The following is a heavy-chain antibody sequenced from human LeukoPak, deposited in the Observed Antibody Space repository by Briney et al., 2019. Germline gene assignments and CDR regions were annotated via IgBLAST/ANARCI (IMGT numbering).Heavy chain of an antibody. V-gene: IGHV3-30*18. D-gene: IGHD6-19*01. Sequence: GGSLRLSCAASGFTFSSYGMHWVRQAPGKGLEWVAVISYDGSNKYYADSVKGRFTISRDNSKNTLYLQMNSLRAEDTAVYYCAKSLRRSGWYGGAFDIWGQGTMVTVSS. J-gene: IGHJ3*02. CDR2: ISYDGSNK. CDR1: GFTFSSYG. CDR3: AKSLRRSGWYGGAFDI.